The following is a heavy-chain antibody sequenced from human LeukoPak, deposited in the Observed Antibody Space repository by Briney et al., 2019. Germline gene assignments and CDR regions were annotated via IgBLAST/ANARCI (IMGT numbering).Heavy chain of an antibody. CDR2: IYPGDSDT. CDR3: ARPNPYYDSSGYYLALDY. V-gene: IGHV5-51*01. Sequence: PGESLKISCKGSGYSFTSYWIGWVRQMPGKGLEWMGIIYPGDSDTRYSPSFQGQVTISADKSISTAYLQWSSLKASDTAMYYCARPNPYYDSSGYYLALDYWGQGTLVTVSS. D-gene: IGHD3-22*01. J-gene: IGHJ4*02. CDR1: GYSFTSYW.